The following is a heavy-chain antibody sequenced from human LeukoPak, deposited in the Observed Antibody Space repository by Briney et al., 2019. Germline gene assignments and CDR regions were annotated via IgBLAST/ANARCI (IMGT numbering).Heavy chain of an antibody. CDR3: ASGGYYDSSGYYYYYYYMDV. CDR2: IYYSGST. V-gene: IGHV4-59*01. D-gene: IGHD3-22*01. Sequence: SETLSLTCTVSGGSISSYYWSWIRQPPGKGLEWIGYIYYSGSTNYNPSLKSRVTISVDTSKNQFSLKLSSVTAADTAVYYCASGGYYDSSGYYYYYYYMDVWGKGTTATVSS. J-gene: IGHJ6*03. CDR1: GGSISSYY.